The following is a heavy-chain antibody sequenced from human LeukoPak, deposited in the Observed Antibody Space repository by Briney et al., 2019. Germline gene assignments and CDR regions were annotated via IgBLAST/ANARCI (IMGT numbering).Heavy chain of an antibody. D-gene: IGHD2-2*01. CDR1: GFTFSKYA. CDR2: ISYDGTDK. CDR3: ARAGYCTTTTCYYRGIDF. Sequence: GGSLRLSCAASGFTFSKYAVHWVRQAPGKGLEWVAVISYDGTDKYYADSVKGRFTISRDTSNNTLYLQMNSLRAEDTAVYYCARAGYCTTTTCYYRGIDFWGQGTLVTVSS. J-gene: IGHJ4*02. V-gene: IGHV3-30*01.